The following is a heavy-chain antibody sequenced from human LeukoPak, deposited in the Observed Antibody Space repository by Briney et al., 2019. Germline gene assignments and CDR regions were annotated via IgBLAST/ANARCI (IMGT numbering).Heavy chain of an antibody. CDR2: INHSGST. Sequence: SETLSLACAVYGGSFSGYYWSWIRQPPGKGLEWIGEINHSGSTNYNPSLKSRVTISVDTSKNQFSLKLSSVTAADTAVYYCARANYDFWSGYYFDYWGQGTLVTVSS. CDR3: ARANYDFWSGYYFDY. J-gene: IGHJ4*02. D-gene: IGHD3-3*01. V-gene: IGHV4-34*01. CDR1: GGSFSGYY.